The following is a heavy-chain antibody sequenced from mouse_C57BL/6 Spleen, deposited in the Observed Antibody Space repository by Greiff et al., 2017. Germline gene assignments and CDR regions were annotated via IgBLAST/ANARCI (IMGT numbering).Heavy chain of an antibody. CDR1: GYTFTSYW. CDR3: ARCDYDGGFAY. CDR2: IHPNSGST. Sequence: VQLQQPGAELVKPGASVKLSCKASGYTFTSYWMHWVKQRPGQGLEWIGMIHPNSGSTNYNEKFKSKATLTVDKSSSTAYMQLSSLTSEDSAVYYCARCDYDGGFAYWGQGTLVTVSA. D-gene: IGHD2-4*01. J-gene: IGHJ3*01. V-gene: IGHV1-64*01.